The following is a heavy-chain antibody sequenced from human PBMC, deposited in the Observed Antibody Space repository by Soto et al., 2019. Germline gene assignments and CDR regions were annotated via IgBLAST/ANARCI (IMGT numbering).Heavy chain of an antibody. J-gene: IGHJ4*02. CDR3: ARRGASGWSFDK. CDR1: GASIRNFY. Sequence: QVQLQESGPGLVKPSETLSLTCTVSGASIRNFYWSWIRQPPGKGLEWIGYVFHSGITNYNPSLKGRITLSVDTSKSQVSLDLTSVTVADTAVYYCARRGASGWSFDKWGRGTLVTVSS. V-gene: IGHV4-59*08. CDR2: VFHSGIT. D-gene: IGHD6-19*01.